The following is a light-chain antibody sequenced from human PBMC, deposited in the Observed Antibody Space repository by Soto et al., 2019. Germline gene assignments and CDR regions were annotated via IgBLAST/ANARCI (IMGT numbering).Light chain of an antibody. J-gene: IGKJ4*01. CDR3: MQALQTPQLT. Sequence: DIVMTQSPLSLPVTPGEPASISLRSSQGLLHTNGYNYLDWYLQKPGQSPHLLIYLDSNRASGVPDRFSGSGSGTDFTLKISRVEAEDVGVYYCMQALQTPQLTFGGGTKVDIK. CDR2: LDS. V-gene: IGKV2-28*01. CDR1: QGLLHTNGYNY.